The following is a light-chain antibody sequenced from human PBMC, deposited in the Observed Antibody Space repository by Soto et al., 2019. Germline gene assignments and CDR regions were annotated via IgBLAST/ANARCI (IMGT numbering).Light chain of an antibody. CDR2: DAS. CDR3: QQRSNWPYT. CDR1: QTISSY. J-gene: IGKJ2*01. V-gene: IGKV3-11*01. Sequence: EIVLTQSPATLSLSPGERATLSCRASQTISSYLAWYQQKPGQAPRLLIYDASTRATGIPARFSGSGSGTDFPLTISSLEPEDFAVYYCQQRSNWPYTFGQGTKLEIK.